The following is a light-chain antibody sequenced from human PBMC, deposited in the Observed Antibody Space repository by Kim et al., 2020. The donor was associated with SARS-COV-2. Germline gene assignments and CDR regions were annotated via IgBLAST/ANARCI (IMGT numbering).Light chain of an antibody. Sequence: DIQMTQSPSSQSASVGDRVSITCRASQSISTCLNWYQQRPGKAPNLLIYDASNLQSGVPSRFSGSGSGTDFTLTISSLQPEDFATYYCQQAYSSPWAFGQGTKVDIK. CDR1: QSISTC. V-gene: IGKV1-39*01. CDR3: QQAYSSPWA. J-gene: IGKJ1*01. CDR2: DAS.